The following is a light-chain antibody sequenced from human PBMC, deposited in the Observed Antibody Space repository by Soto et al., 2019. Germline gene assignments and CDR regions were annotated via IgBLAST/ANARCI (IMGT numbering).Light chain of an antibody. J-gene: IGLJ2*01. V-gene: IGLV1-40*01. CDR1: SSNIGAGYD. CDR3: QSYDSSLSGVV. Sequence: QPVLTQPPSVSGAPGQRVTISCTGSSSNIGAGYDVHWYQQLPGTPPKLLIYGYFNRPSGVPDRFSGSKSGTSASLAITGLQAEDEAGYYCQSYDSSLSGVVFGGGTKLTVL. CDR2: GYF.